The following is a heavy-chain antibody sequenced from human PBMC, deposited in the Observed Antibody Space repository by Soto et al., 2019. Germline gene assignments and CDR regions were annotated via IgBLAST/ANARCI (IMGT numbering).Heavy chain of an antibody. CDR1: DGSFSGFY. J-gene: IGHJ4*02. Sequence: PSETLSLTCAVYDGSFSGFYWDWIRQPPGKGLEWIGEINHSGSTNYNPSLKSRVTISVDTSKKQFSLKLSSVTAADTAVYYCARGRRSGYPTGDFDYWGQGTLVTVSS. D-gene: IGHD3-22*01. CDR2: INHSGST. CDR3: ARGRRSGYPTGDFDY. V-gene: IGHV4-34*01.